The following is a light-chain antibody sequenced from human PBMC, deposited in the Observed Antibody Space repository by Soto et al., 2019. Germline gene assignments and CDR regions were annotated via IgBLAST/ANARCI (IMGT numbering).Light chain of an antibody. Sequence: IVMTQSPATLSVSPGARAALCCRASQSVGTRLAWYQHKPGQAPRLLIYGASNRATGIPDRFSGSGSGTDFTLTISRLEPEDFAVYYCQQYGSSGTFGQGTKVDIK. J-gene: IGKJ1*01. CDR3: QQYGSSGT. CDR1: QSVGTR. V-gene: IGKV3-20*01. CDR2: GAS.